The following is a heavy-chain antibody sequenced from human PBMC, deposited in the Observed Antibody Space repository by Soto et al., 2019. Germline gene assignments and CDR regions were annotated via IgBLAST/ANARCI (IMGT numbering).Heavy chain of an antibody. CDR1: GYTFTSYG. J-gene: IGHJ4*02. Sequence: QVQLVQSGAEVKKPGASVKVSCKASGYTFTSYGISWVRQAPGQGLEWMGWISAYNGNTNYAQKLQGRVTMTTDTSTSTAYIELRSLRSDDTAVYYCARDRGGRGATVTPSIDYWGQGTLVTVSS. V-gene: IGHV1-18*01. CDR3: ARDRGGRGATVTPSIDY. D-gene: IGHD4-17*01. CDR2: ISAYNGNT.